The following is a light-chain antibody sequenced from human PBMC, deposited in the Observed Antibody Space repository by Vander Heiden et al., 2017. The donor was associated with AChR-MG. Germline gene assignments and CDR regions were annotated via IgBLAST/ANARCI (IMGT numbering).Light chain of an antibody. V-gene: IGKV3-15*01. J-gene: IGKJ4*01. CDR3: QQYNNWPLT. Sequence: EIVMTQSPATLSVSPGERATLSCRASQSVSSNLAWYQQKPGQAPRLLIYGASARATGIPARCSGSGSGKEITLTISSLQSEDFAVYYCQQYNNWPLTFGGGTKVEIK. CDR1: QSVSSN. CDR2: GAS.